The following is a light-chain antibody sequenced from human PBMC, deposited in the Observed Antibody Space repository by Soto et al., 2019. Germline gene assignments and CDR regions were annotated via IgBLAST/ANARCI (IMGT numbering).Light chain of an antibody. J-gene: IGLJ2*01. Sequence: QSALTQPASVSGSPGQSITISCTGTSSDVGRYYLVSWYQQHPGKAPKLIIHEVTKRPSGVSNRFSGSKSGNTAPLTISGLQAEDEADYYCCSYAGIITLVFGGGTKLTVL. CDR3: CSYAGIITLV. CDR2: EVT. CDR1: SSDVGRYYL. V-gene: IGLV2-23*02.